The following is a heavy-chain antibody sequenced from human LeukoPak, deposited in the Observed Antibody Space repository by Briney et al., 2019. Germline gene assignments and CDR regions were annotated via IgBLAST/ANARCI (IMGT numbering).Heavy chain of an antibody. V-gene: IGHV3-7*01. D-gene: IGHD4-17*01. CDR3: ARDFAVTSDY. CDR2: INQDGSGK. J-gene: IGHJ4*02. CDR1: GITFENYW. Sequence: GSLRLSCTGSGITFENYWMTWVRQAPGKGLEWVANINQDGSGKYYVDSVKGRFTMSRDNAKNSLYLQMSSLRAEDTAMYYCARDFAVTSDYWGQGTLVTVSS.